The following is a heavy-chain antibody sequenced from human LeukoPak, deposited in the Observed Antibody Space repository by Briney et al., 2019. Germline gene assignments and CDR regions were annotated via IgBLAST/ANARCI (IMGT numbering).Heavy chain of an antibody. Sequence: GGSLRLSCAASGFTFSSYAMHWVRQAPGKGLEWVAVISYDGSNKYYADSVKGRFTISRDNSKNTLYLQMNSLRAEDTAVYYCAKALWRRLLECLPFDYWGQGTLVTVSS. V-gene: IGHV3-30*04. CDR3: AKALWRRLLECLPFDY. J-gene: IGHJ4*02. CDR1: GFTFSSYA. CDR2: ISYDGSNK. D-gene: IGHD3-3*01.